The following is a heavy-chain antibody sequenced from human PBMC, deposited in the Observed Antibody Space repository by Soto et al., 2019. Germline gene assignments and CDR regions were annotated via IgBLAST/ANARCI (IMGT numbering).Heavy chain of an antibody. J-gene: IGHJ4*02. CDR1: GFTFSNAW. D-gene: IGHD2-8*01. CDR3: TTASYCSNGVCYTVYYFDY. CDR2: IKSKTDGGTT. V-gene: IGHV3-15*07. Sequence: EVQLLESGGDLVKPGGSLRLSCAASGFTFSNAWMNWVRQAPGKGLEWVGRIKSKTDGGTTDYVAPVKGRFTISRDDSKNTLSLHKNSLKTEDTAVYYCTTASYCSNGVCYTVYYFDYWGQGTLVTVSS.